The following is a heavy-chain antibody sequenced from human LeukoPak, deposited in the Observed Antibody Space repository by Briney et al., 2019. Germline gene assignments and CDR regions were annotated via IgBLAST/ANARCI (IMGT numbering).Heavy chain of an antibody. J-gene: IGHJ4*02. V-gene: IGHV3-73*01. D-gene: IGHD2-15*01. CDR3: TRHQTYCSGGSCRDGDY. CDR2: IRSKANSYAT. CDR1: GFTFSGSA. Sequence: GGSLKLSCAASGFTFSGSALHWVRQASGKGLEWVGRIRSKANSYATAYAASVKGRFTISRDDSKNTAYLQMNSLKTEDTAVYYCTRHQTYCSGGSCRDGDYWGQGTLFTVSS.